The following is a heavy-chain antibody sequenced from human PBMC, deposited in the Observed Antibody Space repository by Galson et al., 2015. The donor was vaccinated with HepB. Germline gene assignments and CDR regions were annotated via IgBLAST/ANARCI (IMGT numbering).Heavy chain of an antibody. V-gene: IGHV1-18*01. CDR3: ARVGRSGSYSYYYCGMDV. CDR2: ISAYNGNT. CDR1: GSTLTSYG. D-gene: IGHD1-26*01. J-gene: IGHJ6*02. Sequence: SVKVSCKASGSTLTSYGISWVRQAPGQGLEWMGWISAYNGNTNYAQKLQGRVTMTTDTSTSTAYMELRSLRSDDTAVYYCARVGRSGSYSYYYCGMDVWGQGTTVTVSS.